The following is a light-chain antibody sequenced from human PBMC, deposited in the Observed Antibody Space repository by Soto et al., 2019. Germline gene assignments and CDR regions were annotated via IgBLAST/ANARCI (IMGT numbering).Light chain of an antibody. CDR3: QQYNSYSVT. Sequence: DIQMTQSPSTLSPSVLDRVTITCRASQSISSWLAWYQQKPGKAPKLLIYDASSLESGVPSRFSGSGSGTEFTLTISTLQPDDFATYYCQQYNSYSVTFGQGTRLE. J-gene: IGKJ5*01. CDR2: DAS. CDR1: QSISSW. V-gene: IGKV1-5*01.